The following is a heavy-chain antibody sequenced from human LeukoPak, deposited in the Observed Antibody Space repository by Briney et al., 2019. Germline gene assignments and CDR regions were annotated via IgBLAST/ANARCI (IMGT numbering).Heavy chain of an antibody. CDR1: GGTFSSYA. V-gene: IGHV1-69*13. J-gene: IGHJ6*02. D-gene: IGHD2-2*01. CDR2: IIANFGTA. Sequence: ASVKVSCKASGGTFSSYAISWVRQAPGQGLEWMGGIIANFGTANYAQKFQGRVTITADESTSTAYMELSSLRSEDTAVYYCARDGLVRSSTSRRGGYYYGMDVWGQGTTVTVSS. CDR3: ARDGLVRSSTSRRGGYYYGMDV.